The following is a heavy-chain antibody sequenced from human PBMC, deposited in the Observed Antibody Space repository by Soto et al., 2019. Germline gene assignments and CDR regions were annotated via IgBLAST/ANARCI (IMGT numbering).Heavy chain of an antibody. V-gene: IGHV4-59*03. D-gene: IGHD2-2*01. CDR3: AKSRDAYNFYFYYGMDV. J-gene: IGHJ6*02. Sequence: SETLSLTYSVSGASIRSYYGHWIRQHPGKGLEWIGYVYTSDYTRYSSSLKSRVTISVDTSKSQFYLRLNSVTAADTAVYYCAKSRDAYNFYFYYGMDVWGQGTTVSVSS. CDR1: GASIRSYY. CDR2: VYTSDYT.